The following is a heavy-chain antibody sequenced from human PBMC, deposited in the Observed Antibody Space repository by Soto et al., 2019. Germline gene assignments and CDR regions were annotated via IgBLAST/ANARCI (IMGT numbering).Heavy chain of an antibody. CDR1: GYTFTSYG. CDR3: ARGRGYSGYDLAEIDY. CDR2: ISAYNGNT. J-gene: IGHJ4*02. D-gene: IGHD5-12*01. Sequence: GASVKVSCKASGYTFTSYGLNWVRQAPGQGLEWMGWISAYNGNTNYAQKLQGRVTMTTDTSTSTAYMELRSLRSDDTAVYYCARGRGYSGYDLAEIDYWGQGTLVTVSS. V-gene: IGHV1-18*01.